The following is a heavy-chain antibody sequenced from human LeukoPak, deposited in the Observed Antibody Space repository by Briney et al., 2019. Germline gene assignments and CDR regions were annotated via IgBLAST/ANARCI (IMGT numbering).Heavy chain of an antibody. CDR1: SYIFTSHW. CDR3: VRGLPLDY. CDR2: IFPGDSDT. Sequence: GESLKISCKGPSYIFTSHWIGWVRQMPGKGLEWMGIIFPGDSDTRYSPSFQGQVTISADKSISTAYLQWSSLKASDTAMYYCVRGLPLDYWGQGTLVTVSS. D-gene: IGHD4-11*01. J-gene: IGHJ4*02. V-gene: IGHV5-51*01.